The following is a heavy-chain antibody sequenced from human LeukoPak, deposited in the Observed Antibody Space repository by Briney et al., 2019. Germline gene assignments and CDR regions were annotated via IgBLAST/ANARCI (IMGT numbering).Heavy chain of an antibody. CDR1: GGSISTSSYY. CDR2: ISYSGST. V-gene: IGHV4-39*01. CDR3: ARGALYDILTGHRTNYFDY. Sequence: SETLSLTCTVSGGSISTSSYYWGWIRQPPGKGLEWIGSISYSGSTYYNPSLKSRVTISVDTSKNQFSLKLSSVTAADTAVYYCARGALYDILTGHRTNYFDYWGQGTLVTVSS. J-gene: IGHJ4*02. D-gene: IGHD3-9*01.